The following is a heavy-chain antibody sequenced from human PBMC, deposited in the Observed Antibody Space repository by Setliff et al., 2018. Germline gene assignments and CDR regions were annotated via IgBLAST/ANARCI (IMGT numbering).Heavy chain of an antibody. CDR2: IKQDGSEK. Sequence: PGGSLRLSCAASGFTFSSYWMSWVRQAPGKGLEWVANIKQDGSEKYYVDSVKGRFTISRDNAKNSLYLQMNSLRAEDTAVYYCASFIIGGWQNWFDPWGHGTLVTVSS. J-gene: IGHJ5*02. CDR3: ASFIIGGWQNWFDP. V-gene: IGHV3-7*01. D-gene: IGHD6-19*01. CDR1: GFTFSSYW.